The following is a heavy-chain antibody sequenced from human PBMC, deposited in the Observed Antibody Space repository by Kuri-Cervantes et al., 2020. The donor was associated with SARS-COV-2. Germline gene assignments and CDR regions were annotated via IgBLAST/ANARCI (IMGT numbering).Heavy chain of an antibody. Sequence: SETLSLTCAVHGGSFSVYYWSWIRQPPGKGLEWIGEINHSGSTHYNPSLKSRVTISVDTSTNQFSLKLSSVNAADTAVYYCAGFGGSRRPSIAAAGIAWFDPWGQGTLVTVSS. CDR3: AGFGGSRRPSIAAAGIAWFDP. CDR2: INHSGST. J-gene: IGHJ5*02. D-gene: IGHD6-13*01. CDR1: GGSFSVYY. V-gene: IGHV4-34*01.